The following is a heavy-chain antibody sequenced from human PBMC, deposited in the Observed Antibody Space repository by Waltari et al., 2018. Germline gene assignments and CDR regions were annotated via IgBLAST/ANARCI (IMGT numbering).Heavy chain of an antibody. Sequence: QVHLVPWGAGLLKPSETLSLTCAGGPLSGYSWTWLPQAPGKGLEWIGEIVQPGRTNYNPSLIHRVTISKDTSKNQVSLKLTSLTAADTAVYYCARGISVAGTPITNSYFRMDVWGDGTSVTVSS. CDR2: IVQPGRT. V-gene: IGHV4-34*01. CDR3: ARGISVAGTPITNSYFRMDV. J-gene: IGHJ6*01. D-gene: IGHD6-19*01. CDR1: GPLSGYS.